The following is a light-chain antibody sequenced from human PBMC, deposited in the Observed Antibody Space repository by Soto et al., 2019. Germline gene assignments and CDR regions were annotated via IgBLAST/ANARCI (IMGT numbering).Light chain of an antibody. V-gene: IGKV1-39*01. J-gene: IGKJ3*01. CDR1: QSISSN. CDR2: AAS. Sequence: DIQMTQSPSSLSASVGDRVTITCRASQSISSNINWYQQKPGKAPKLLIYAASRLQSGVPSRFSGSGSGTDFTLTISSLQPEDFATYYCQQSYSTPFFGPGTKVDIK. CDR3: QQSYSTPF.